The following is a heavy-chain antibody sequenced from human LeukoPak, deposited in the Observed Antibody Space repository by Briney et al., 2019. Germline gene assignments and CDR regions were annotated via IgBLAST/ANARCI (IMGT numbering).Heavy chain of an antibody. CDR1: GGSISSYY. J-gene: IGHJ5*02. V-gene: IGHV4-59*08. CDR3: ARHIRLGGWFGP. D-gene: IGHD3-16*01. CDR2: IYYNGDT. Sequence: SETLSLTCTVSGGSISSYYWSWIRQPPGKGLEWIGYIYYNGDTNYNPSVKSRVTISLDKSKNYFSLKLTSVTAADTAIYYCARHIRLGGWFGPWGQGTLVTVSS.